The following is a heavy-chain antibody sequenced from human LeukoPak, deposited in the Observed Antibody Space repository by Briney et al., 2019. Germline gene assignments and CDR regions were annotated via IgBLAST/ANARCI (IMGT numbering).Heavy chain of an antibody. CDR1: GFTFSSYA. D-gene: IGHD2-15*01. CDR2: MSYDGSNK. Sequence: PGRSLRLSCAASGFTFSSYAMHWVRQAPGKGLEWVAVMSYDGSNKYYADSVKGRFTISRDNAKSTLSLLLNSLRVEDTAVYYCARTGHPPHVGEVVDPYYHGLDVWGQGTTVIVS. J-gene: IGHJ6*02. V-gene: IGHV3-30-3*01. CDR3: ARTGHPPHVGEVVDPYYHGLDV.